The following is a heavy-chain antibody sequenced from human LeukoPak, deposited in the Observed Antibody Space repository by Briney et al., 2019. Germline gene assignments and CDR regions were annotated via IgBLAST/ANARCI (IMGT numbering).Heavy chain of an antibody. CDR2: IYDSGST. CDR1: GDSISSYY. D-gene: IGHD2-2*01. V-gene: IGHV4-59*01. CDR3: ARANVVVVANEVWFDP. J-gene: IGHJ5*02. Sequence: SETLSLTCTVSGDSISSYYWSWIRQPPGKGLEWIGYIYDSGSTNYNSSLKSRVTISVDTSKNQFSLKLNSVTAADTAVYYCARANVVVVANEVWFDPWGQGTLVTVSS.